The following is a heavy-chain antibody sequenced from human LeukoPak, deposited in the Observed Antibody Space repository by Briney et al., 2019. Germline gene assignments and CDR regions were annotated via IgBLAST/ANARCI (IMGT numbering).Heavy chain of an antibody. CDR3: ARQLAAGNDAFDI. D-gene: IGHD2-15*01. CDR2: IHYNENT. CDR1: GVSIYSSTFY. V-gene: IGHV4-39*01. J-gene: IGHJ3*02. Sequence: SETLSLTCSVSGVSIYSSTFYWAWLRQPPGKGLEFIGSIHYNENTYHNPSLRSRLTISVDTSTNHFSLRLTSVTAADTAIYYCARQLAAGNDAFDIWGQGTVVTVSS.